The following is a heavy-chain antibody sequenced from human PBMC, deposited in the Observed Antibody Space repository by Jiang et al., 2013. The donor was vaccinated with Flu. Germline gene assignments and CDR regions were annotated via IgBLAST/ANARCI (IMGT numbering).Heavy chain of an antibody. Sequence: HWVRQAPGQGLEWMGRITPNSGATSYAQKFQGRVTMTRDTSISTAYMELSSLRSDDTAVYYCATTRPDFAANSFDYWGQGTLVTVSS. V-gene: IGHV1-2*06. CDR2: ITPNSGAT. CDR3: ATTRPDFAANSFDY. D-gene: IGHD4-23*01. J-gene: IGHJ4*02.